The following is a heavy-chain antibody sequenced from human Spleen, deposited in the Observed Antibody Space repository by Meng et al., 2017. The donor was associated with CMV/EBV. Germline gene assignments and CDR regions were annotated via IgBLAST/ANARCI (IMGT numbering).Heavy chain of an antibody. D-gene: IGHD3-22*01. CDR2: IKQDGSEK. J-gene: IGHJ4*02. CDR1: GVMFSDYW. V-gene: IGHV3-7*01. Sequence: GGSLRLTCAASGVMFSDYWMTWVRQAPGKGLEWVANIKQDGSEKYYVGSVKGRFSISRDNANKSLYLQMNSLRVEDTAVYYCARARRGIVAGLDSWGQGTLVTVSS. CDR3: ARARRGIVAGLDS.